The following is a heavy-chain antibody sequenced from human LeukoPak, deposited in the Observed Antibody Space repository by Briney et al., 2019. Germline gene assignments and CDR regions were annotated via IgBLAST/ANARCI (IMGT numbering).Heavy chain of an antibody. J-gene: IGHJ4*02. V-gene: IGHV4-39*01. CDR1: GGSISSSSYY. CDR3: ARHTPLLFYLDY. CDR2: IYYSGST. D-gene: IGHD3-10*01. Sequence: SETLSLTCTVSGGSISSSSYYWGWIRQPPGKGLEWIGSIYYSGSTYYNPSLKSRVTISVDTSKNQFSLKLSSVTAADTAVYYCARHTPLLFYLDYWGQGTLVTVSS.